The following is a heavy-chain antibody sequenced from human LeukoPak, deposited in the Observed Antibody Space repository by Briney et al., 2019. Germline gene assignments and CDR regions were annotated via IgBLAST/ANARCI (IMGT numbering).Heavy chain of an antibody. J-gene: IGHJ4*02. CDR2: IKQDGSEK. CDR1: GFTFRTYA. V-gene: IGHV3-7*01. D-gene: IGHD3-10*02. CDR3: ARSRYYYVI. Sequence: GGSLRLSCAASGFTFRTYAMSWVRQAPGKGLEWVANIKQDGSEKYYVDSVKGRFTISRDNAKNSLYLQMNSLRAEDTAVYYCARSRYYYVIWGQGTLVTVSS.